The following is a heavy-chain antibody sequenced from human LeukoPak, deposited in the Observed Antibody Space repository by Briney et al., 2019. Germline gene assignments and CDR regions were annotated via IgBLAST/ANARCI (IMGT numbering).Heavy chain of an antibody. J-gene: IGHJ1*01. CDR1: GFTFSSYW. CDR3: ASVALDYSNYGYFQH. D-gene: IGHD4-11*01. CDR2: IKQDGSEK. V-gene: IGHV3-7*01. Sequence: GGSVRLSCAASGFTFSSYWMSWVRQAPGKGLEWVANIKQDGSEKYYVDSVKGRFTISRDNAKNSLYLQMNSLRAEDTAVYYCASVALDYSNYGYFQHWGQGTLVTVSS.